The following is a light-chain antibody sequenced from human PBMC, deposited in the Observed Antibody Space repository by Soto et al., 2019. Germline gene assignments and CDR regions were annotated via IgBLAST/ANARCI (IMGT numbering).Light chain of an antibody. V-gene: IGLV1-40*01. CDR2: GSD. Sequence: SVLPQPASVSAAPGQRVTISCTGSSFNIGAGFDGHWYQHLPGRGPKLLIYGSDKRPSGVSDRFSASKSGSSASLAITRLQAEDEADYYCQSYDITLRNVMFGGGTKLTVL. CDR3: QSYDITLRNVM. CDR1: SFNIGAGFD. J-gene: IGLJ3*02.